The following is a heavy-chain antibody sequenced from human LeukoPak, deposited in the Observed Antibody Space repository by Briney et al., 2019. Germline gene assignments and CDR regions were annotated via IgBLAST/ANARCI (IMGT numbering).Heavy chain of an antibody. Sequence: GGSLRLSCAASGFTFSSYGMHWVRQAPGKGLEWVAFIRYDGSNKYYADSVKGRFTISRDNSKNTLYLQMNRLRAEDTAVYYCAKDIPGRGGTTPNWFDPWGQGTLVTVSS. CDR1: GFTFSSYG. CDR3: AKDIPGRGGTTPNWFDP. V-gene: IGHV3-30*02. CDR2: IRYDGSNK. D-gene: IGHD1-7*01. J-gene: IGHJ5*02.